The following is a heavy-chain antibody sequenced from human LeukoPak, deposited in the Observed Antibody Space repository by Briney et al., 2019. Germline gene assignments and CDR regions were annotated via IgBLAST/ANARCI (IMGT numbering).Heavy chain of an antibody. V-gene: IGHV3-33*01. Sequence: PGRSLRLSCAASGFTFSSYGMHWVRQAPGKGLEWVAVIWYDGSNKYYADSVKGRFTISRDNSKNTLYLQMNSLRAEDTAVYYCARDYIVVVPAAMSYYYYGMDVWGQGTMVTVSS. CDR1: GFTFSSYG. J-gene: IGHJ6*02. CDR2: IWYDGSNK. D-gene: IGHD2-2*01. CDR3: ARDYIVVVPAAMSYYYYGMDV.